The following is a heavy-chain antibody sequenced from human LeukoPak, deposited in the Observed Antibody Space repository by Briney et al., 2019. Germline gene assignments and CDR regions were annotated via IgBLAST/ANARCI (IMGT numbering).Heavy chain of an antibody. CDR2: IIPIFGTA. J-gene: IGHJ1*01. D-gene: IGHD2-15*01. Sequence: ASVKVSCKASGGTFSSYAISWVRQAPGQGLEWMGGIIPIFGTANYAQKFQGRVTITADESTSTAYMELSSLRSEDTAVYYCARPPLSPVVAATPPEYFQHWGQGTLVTVSS. CDR1: GGTFSSYA. CDR3: ARPPLSPVVAATPPEYFQH. V-gene: IGHV1-69*13.